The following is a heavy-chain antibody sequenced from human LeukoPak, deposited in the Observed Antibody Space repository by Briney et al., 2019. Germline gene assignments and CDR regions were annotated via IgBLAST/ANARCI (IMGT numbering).Heavy chain of an antibody. CDR2: IYDSGST. Sequence: SETLSLTCTVSGGSIRSSYYYWGWIRQPPGKGLEWIGSIYDSGSTYYNPSLKSRVTISVDTSKNQFSLKLSSVTAADTAVYYCARALITFGGVIVISSYYFDYWGQGTLVTVSS. D-gene: IGHD3-16*02. CDR1: GGSIRSSYYY. J-gene: IGHJ4*02. CDR3: ARALITFGGVIVISSYYFDY. V-gene: IGHV4-39*07.